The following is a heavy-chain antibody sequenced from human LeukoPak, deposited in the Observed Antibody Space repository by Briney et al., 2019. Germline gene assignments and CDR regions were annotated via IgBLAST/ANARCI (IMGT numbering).Heavy chain of an antibody. J-gene: IGHJ4*02. CDR2: IYYSGNT. Sequence: SETLSLTCTVSGVSISSSNSYWGWIRQPPGKGLEWIGSIYYSGNTYYNTSLKSQVSISIDTSKNQFSLRLTSVTAADTAVYYCARQTGSGLFILPGGQGTLVTVSS. D-gene: IGHD3/OR15-3a*01. CDR3: ARQTGSGLFILP. CDR1: GVSISSSNSY. V-gene: IGHV4-39*01.